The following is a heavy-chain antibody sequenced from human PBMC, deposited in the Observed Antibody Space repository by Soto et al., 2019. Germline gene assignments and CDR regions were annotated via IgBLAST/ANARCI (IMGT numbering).Heavy chain of an antibody. V-gene: IGHV4-39*01. Sequence: SGTLSLTCTVSGVSISSSSYSWGWIRQPPGKGLEWIGSTYYSGSTYYNPSLKSRVTISVDTSKNQFSLKLSSVTAADTAVYYCARILTTLDWYFDLWGRGTLVAVSS. CDR1: GVSISSSSYS. J-gene: IGHJ2*01. CDR3: ARILTTLDWYFDL. D-gene: IGHD4-4*01. CDR2: TYYSGST.